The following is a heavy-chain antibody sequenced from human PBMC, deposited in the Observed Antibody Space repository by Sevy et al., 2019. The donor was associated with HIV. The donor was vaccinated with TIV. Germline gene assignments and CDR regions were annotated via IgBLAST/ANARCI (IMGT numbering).Heavy chain of an antibody. CDR1: GFTFSNYA. CDR2: IWSDGAYQ. V-gene: IGHV3-33*01. CDR3: ARGGYYYDNAAYYALDS. J-gene: IGHJ4*02. D-gene: IGHD3-22*01. Sequence: GSLRLSCVATGFTFSNYAMHWVRQAPGKGMEWVAIIWSDGAYQYHGDSVKGRFTISRDNSKNTLYLQMNNVRVADTAVYYCARGGYYYDNAAYYALDSWGQGTLVTVSS.